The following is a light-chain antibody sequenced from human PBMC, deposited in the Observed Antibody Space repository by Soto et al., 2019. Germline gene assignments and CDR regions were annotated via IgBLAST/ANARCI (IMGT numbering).Light chain of an antibody. V-gene: IGKV3-15*01. CDR1: QSVSSN. CDR3: QQYNNWLLRT. J-gene: IGKJ1*01. Sequence: DIVMTQSPATLSVSPGERATLSCRASQSVSSNLAWYQQKPGQAPRPLIYGASTRATGLPARFSGSGSGTEFTLTISSLQSEDFAVYYCQQYNNWLLRTFGQGTKVDIK. CDR2: GAS.